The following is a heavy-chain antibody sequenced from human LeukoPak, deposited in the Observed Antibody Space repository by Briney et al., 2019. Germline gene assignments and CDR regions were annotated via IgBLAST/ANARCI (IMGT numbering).Heavy chain of an antibody. CDR1: GGSISSSNYY. J-gene: IGHJ4*02. V-gene: IGHV4-39*01. CDR2: FYYSGNT. CDR3: ARLLVGPSLPDY. D-gene: IGHD1-26*01. Sequence: SETLSLTCTVSGGSISSSNYYWDWIRQPPGKGLEWIGSFYYSGNTYYNPSLKSRVIISVDTSKNQFSLKLSSVTAADTAVFYCARLLVGPSLPDYWGQGTLVTVSS.